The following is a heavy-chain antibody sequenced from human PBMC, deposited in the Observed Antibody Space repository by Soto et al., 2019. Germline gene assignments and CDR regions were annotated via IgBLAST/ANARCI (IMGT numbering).Heavy chain of an antibody. Sequence: ASVKVSCKASGYTFKSYGISWVRQAPGQGLEWMGWNRAYNGNTNYAKKRQGRVTMTTDTSTSTAYMELRSLRSDDTAVYYCARVREYYDFCSCSKRHDDRPYDAFDIWGQGTMVTVSS. CDR2: NRAYNGNT. J-gene: IGHJ3*02. V-gene: IGHV1-18*01. CDR3: ARVREYYDFCSCSKRHDDRPYDAFDI. D-gene: IGHD3-3*01. CDR1: GYTFKSYG.